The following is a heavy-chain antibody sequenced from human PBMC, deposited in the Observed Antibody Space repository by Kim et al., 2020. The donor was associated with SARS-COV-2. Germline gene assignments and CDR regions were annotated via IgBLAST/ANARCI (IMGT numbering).Heavy chain of an antibody. CDR1: GFTFGDYA. Sequence: GGSLRLSCTASGFTFGDYAMSWVRQAPGKGLEWVGFIRSKAYGGTTEYAASVKGRFTISRDDSKSIAYLQMNSLKTEDTAVYYCTRTVEIRFLEWLFYFDYWGQGTLVTFSS. CDR3: TRTVEIRFLEWLFYFDY. J-gene: IGHJ4*02. CDR2: IRSKAYGGTT. V-gene: IGHV3-49*04. D-gene: IGHD3-3*01.